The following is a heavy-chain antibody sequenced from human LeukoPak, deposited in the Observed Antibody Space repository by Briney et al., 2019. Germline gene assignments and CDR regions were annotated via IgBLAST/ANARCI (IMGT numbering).Heavy chain of an antibody. J-gene: IGHJ4*02. V-gene: IGHV3-64*01. D-gene: IGHD5-18*01. Sequence: GGSLRLSCAASGFTFSSYAMHWVRQAPGKGLEYVSAISNNGGSTYYANSVKGRFTISRDNSKNMLYLQMGSLRAEDMAVYYCAREVKGYSYGYDLDYWGQGTLVTVSS. CDR3: AREVKGYSYGYDLDY. CDR2: ISNNGGST. CDR1: GFTFSSYA.